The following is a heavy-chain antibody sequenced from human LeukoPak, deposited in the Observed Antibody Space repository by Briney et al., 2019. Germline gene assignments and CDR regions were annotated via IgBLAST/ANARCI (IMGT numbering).Heavy chain of an antibody. V-gene: IGHV1-2*02. D-gene: IGHD3-22*01. CDR2: INPNSGGT. CDR1: GYTFTSYG. CDR3: ARDYYDRGGRFDY. J-gene: IGHJ4*02. Sequence: ASVKVSCKASGYTFTSYGISWVRQAPGQGLEWMGWINPNSGGTNYAQKFQGRVTMTRDTSISTAYMELSRLRSDDTAVYYCARDYYDRGGRFDYWGQGTLVTVSS.